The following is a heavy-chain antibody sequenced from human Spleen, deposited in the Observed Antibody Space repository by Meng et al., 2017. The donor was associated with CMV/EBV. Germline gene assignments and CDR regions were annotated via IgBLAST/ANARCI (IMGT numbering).Heavy chain of an antibody. J-gene: IGHJ4*02. V-gene: IGHV3-11*04. Sequence: CAASGFTFSDYYMSWIRKAPGKGLEWVSYISSSGSTLYYADSVKGRFTITRDNAKNSLYLQMNSLRAEDTAVYCCASLSSSWYGFVDYWGQGTLVTVSS. D-gene: IGHD6-13*01. CDR1: GFTFSDYY. CDR3: ASLSSSWYGFVDY. CDR2: ISSSGSTL.